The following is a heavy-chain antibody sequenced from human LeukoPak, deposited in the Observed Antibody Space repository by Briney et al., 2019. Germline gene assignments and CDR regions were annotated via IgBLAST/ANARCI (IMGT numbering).Heavy chain of an antibody. CDR2: ISTRGGST. Sequence: GGPLRLSCAASGFTFSSYAMNWVRQAPGKGLEWVSGISTRGGSTYYADSVKGRFTIFRDNAKNSLYLQMNSLRAEDTAVYYCARVEYYYDSGSSLHWVGFDYWGQGTLVTVSS. CDR3: ARVEYYYDSGSSLHWVGFDY. D-gene: IGHD3-10*01. V-gene: IGHV3-21*01. CDR1: GFTFSSYA. J-gene: IGHJ4*02.